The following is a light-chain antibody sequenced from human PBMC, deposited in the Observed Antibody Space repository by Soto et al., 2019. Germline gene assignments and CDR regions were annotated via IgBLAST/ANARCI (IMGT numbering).Light chain of an antibody. CDR2: DVY. V-gene: IGLV2-14*01. CDR1: SSDVGGYNY. Sequence: QPVLTQPASVSGSPGQSITISCTGTSSDVGGYNYVSWFQQHPGKAPNLMIYDVYRRPSGVSYRFSGSKSGNTASLTISGLQAEDEADYYCSSYTTSSTVVFGGGTKVTVL. CDR3: SSYTTSSTVV. J-gene: IGLJ2*01.